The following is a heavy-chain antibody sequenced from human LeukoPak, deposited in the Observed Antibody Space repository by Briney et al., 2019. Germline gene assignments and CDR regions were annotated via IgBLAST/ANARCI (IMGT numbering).Heavy chain of an antibody. CDR3: ARLLTMVRGVIYWFDP. Sequence: GESLKISCKGSGYRFTSYWIGWVRQMPGKGLEWMGIIYPGDSDTRYSPSFQGQVTISADKSISTAYLQWSSLKASDTAMYYCARLLTMVRGVIYWFDPWGQGTLVTVSS. CDR2: IYPGDSDT. CDR1: GYRFTSYW. J-gene: IGHJ5*02. D-gene: IGHD3-10*01. V-gene: IGHV5-51*01.